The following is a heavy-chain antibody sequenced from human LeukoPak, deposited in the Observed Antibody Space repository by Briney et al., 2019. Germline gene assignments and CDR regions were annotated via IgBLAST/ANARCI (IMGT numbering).Heavy chain of an antibody. CDR3: ARGDNSWFPIDY. J-gene: IGHJ4*02. CDR2: INPNSGGT. CDR1: GYTFTGYY. V-gene: IGHV1-2*04. D-gene: IGHD6-13*01. Sequence: ASVKVSCKASGYTFTGYYMHWVRQAPGQGLEWMGWINPNSGGTNYAQTFQGWVTMTRDTSISTAYMELSRLRSDDTAVYYCARGDNSWFPIDYWGQGTLVTVSS.